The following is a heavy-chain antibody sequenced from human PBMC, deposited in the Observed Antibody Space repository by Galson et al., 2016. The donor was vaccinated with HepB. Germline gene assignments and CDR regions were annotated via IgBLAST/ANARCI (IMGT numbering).Heavy chain of an antibody. CDR3: ASASGGGYAVYYFDY. D-gene: IGHD3-22*01. CDR1: GFTFSSYG. CDR2: IWYDGSNK. Sequence: SLRLSCAASGFTFSSYGMHWVRQAPGKGLEWVAVIWYDGSNKYYADSVKGRFTISRDNSKNTLYLQMNSLRAEDTAVYYCASASGGGYAVYYFDYWGQGTLVTVSS. J-gene: IGHJ4*02. V-gene: IGHV3-33*01.